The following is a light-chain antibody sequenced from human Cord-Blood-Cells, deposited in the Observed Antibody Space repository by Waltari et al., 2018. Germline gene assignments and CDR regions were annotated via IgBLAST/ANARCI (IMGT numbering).Light chain of an antibody. V-gene: IGKV3-11*01. CDR1: QSVSSY. J-gene: IGKJ1*01. CDR3: QQRSNWPT. Sequence: EIVLTQSPATLPSSPGERATLSCRASQSVSSYLAWYQQKPGQAPRLLIYDASNRATGIPARFSGSGSGTDFTLTISSLEPEDFAFYYCQQRSNWPTFGQGTKVEIK. CDR2: DAS.